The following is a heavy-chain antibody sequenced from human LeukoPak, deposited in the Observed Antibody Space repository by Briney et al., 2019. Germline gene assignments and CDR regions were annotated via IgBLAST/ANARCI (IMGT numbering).Heavy chain of an antibody. CDR1: GGSISSGGYS. J-gene: IGHJ4*02. CDR3: AGTMVRGVIRSLDY. V-gene: IGHV4-30-2*01. Sequence: SHTLSLTCAVSGGSISSGGYSWSWNRQPPGKGLEWIGYIYHSGSTSYNPSLKSRVTISVDRSKNQFSLKLSSVTAADTAVYYCAGTMVRGVIRSLDYWGQGTLVTVSS. CDR2: IYHSGST. D-gene: IGHD3-10*01.